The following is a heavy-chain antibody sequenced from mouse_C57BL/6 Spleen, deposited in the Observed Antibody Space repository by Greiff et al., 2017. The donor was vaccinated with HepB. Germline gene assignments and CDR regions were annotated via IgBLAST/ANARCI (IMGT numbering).Heavy chain of an antibody. V-gene: IGHV3-6*01. J-gene: IGHJ3*01. CDR3: ARESSYCNGSSPWFAY. CDR1: GYSITSGYY. CDR2: ISYDGSN. Sequence: EVQLQVSGPGLVKPSQSLSLTCSVTGYSITSGYYWNWIRQFPGNQLEWMGYISYDGSNNYKPSLKNRISIIRDTSKNQFFLKLNSVTTEDTATYYCARESSYCNGSSPWFAYWGQGTLVTVSA. D-gene: IGHD1-1*01.